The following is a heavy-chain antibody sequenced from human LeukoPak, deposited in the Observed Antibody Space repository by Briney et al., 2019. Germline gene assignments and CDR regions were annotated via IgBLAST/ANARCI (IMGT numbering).Heavy chain of an antibody. Sequence: SVKVSCKASGGTFNSYAISWVRQAPGQGLEWMGGIIPIFGTANYAQKFQGRVTITADKSTSTAYMELSSLRSEDTAVYYCARPYSSGWHRLRDAFDIWGQGTMVTVSS. J-gene: IGHJ3*02. D-gene: IGHD6-19*01. CDR2: IIPIFGTA. CDR3: ARPYSSGWHRLRDAFDI. CDR1: GGTFNSYA. V-gene: IGHV1-69*06.